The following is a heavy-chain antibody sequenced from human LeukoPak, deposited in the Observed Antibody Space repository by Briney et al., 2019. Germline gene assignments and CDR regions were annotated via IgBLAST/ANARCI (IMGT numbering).Heavy chain of an antibody. CDR3: ARGAAVAEPFDY. CDR2: TYYSGST. CDR1: GGSISSYY. Sequence: PSETLSLTCTVSGGSISSYYWSWIRQPPGKGLEWIGNTYYSGSTNYNPSLKSRVTISVDTSKNQFSLKLSSVTAADTAVYYCARGAAVAEPFDYWGQGTLVTVSS. V-gene: IGHV4-59*01. D-gene: IGHD6-19*01. J-gene: IGHJ4*02.